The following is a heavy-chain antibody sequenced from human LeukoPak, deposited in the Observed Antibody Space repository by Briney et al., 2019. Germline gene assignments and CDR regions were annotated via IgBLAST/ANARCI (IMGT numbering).Heavy chain of an antibody. Sequence: KXXGXTFTVYYMHWVRQAPGQGLEWMGWINPNSGGTNYAQKFQGRVTMTRDTSISTAYMELSRLRSDDTAVYYCGXXXXYSSGWDDAFDIWGQGTTVTVSS. CDR1: GXTFTVYY. CDR3: GXXXXYSSGWDDAFDI. J-gene: IGHJ3*02. D-gene: IGHD6-19*01. CDR2: INPNSGGT. V-gene: IGHV1-2*02.